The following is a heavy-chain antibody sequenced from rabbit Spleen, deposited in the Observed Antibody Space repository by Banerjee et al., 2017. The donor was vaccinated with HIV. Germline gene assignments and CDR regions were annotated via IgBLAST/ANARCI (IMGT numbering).Heavy chain of an antibody. CDR3: VRDTSSSFSSYGMDL. V-gene: IGHV1S40*01. D-gene: IGHD1-1*01. Sequence: QSLEESGGDLVKPEGSLTLTCTASGFSFSSTYYMCWVRQAPGKGLECIACIYADSSGSTYYASWAKGRFTISKASSTTVTLQMTSLTAADTATYFCVRDTSSSFSSYGMDLWGQGTLVTVS. CDR2: IYADSSGST. J-gene: IGHJ6*01. CDR1: GFSFSSTYY.